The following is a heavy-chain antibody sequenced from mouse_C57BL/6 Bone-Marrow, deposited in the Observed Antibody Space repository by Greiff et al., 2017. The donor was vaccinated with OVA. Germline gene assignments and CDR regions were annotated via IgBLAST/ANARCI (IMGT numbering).Heavy chain of an antibody. D-gene: IGHD2-4*01. CDR3: ASVDYDVAWFAY. CDR2: IDPSDSET. CDR1: GYTFTSYW. Sequence: QVQLQQPGAELVRPGSSVKLSCKASGYTFTSYWMHWVKQRPIQGLEWIGNIDPSDSETHYNQKFKDKATLTVDKSSSTAYMQLSSLTSEDSAVYYCASVDYDVAWFAYWGQGTLVTVSA. J-gene: IGHJ3*01. V-gene: IGHV1-52*01.